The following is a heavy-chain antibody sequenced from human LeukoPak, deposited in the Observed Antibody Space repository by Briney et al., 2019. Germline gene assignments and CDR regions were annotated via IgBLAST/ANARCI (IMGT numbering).Heavy chain of an antibody. CDR1: GYTFTGYY. J-gene: IGHJ4*02. CDR2: INPNSGGT. D-gene: IGHD3-22*01. CDR3: AREIYPLDYYDSSGYYY. Sequence: GASVKVSCKASGYTFTGYYVHWVRQGPGQGLEWMGWINPNSGGTNYAQKFQGRVTMTRDTSISTAYMELSRLRSDDTAVYYCAREIYPLDYYDSSGYYYWGQGTLVTVSS. V-gene: IGHV1-2*02.